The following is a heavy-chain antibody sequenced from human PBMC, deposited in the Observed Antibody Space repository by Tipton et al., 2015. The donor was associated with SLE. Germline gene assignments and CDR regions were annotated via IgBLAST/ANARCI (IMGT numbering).Heavy chain of an antibody. V-gene: IGHV5-51*03. J-gene: IGHJ4*02. D-gene: IGHD4-23*01. CDR2: IYPGDSDT. CDR3: ARAPGGGNFQFDY. Sequence: QLVQSGAEVKKPGESLKISCKASGYSFISYWIAWVRQMPGKGLEWMGIIYPGDSDTRYRPSWKGQVVISVDKTMNAAYLQWSSLRASDTAIYYCARAPGGGNFQFDYWGQGTLVTVSS. CDR1: GYSFISYW.